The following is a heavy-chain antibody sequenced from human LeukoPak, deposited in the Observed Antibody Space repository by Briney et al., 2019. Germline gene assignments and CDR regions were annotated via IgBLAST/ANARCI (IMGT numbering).Heavy chain of an antibody. J-gene: IGHJ5*02. D-gene: IGHD3-9*01. CDR2: IYYSGST. CDR1: GGSISSSSYY. CDR3: ARHEGGYDILTGYYFGVNFDP. V-gene: IGHV4-39*01. Sequence: PSETLSLTCTVSGGSISSSSYYWGWIRQPPGKGLEWIGSIYYSGSTYYNPSLKSRVTISVDTSKNQFSLKLSSVTAADTAVYYCARHEGGYDILTGYYFGVNFDPWGQGTLVTVSS.